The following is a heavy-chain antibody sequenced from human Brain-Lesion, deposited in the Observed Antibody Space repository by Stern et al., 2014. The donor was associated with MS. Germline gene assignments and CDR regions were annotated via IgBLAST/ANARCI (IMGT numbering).Heavy chain of an antibody. CDR3: ARSPATPSGYDRFDY. CDR2: IFPRDSNT. CDR1: GYLFDDYW. J-gene: IGHJ4*02. Sequence: EVQLEESGAEVKKPGESLKISCEASGYLFDDYWIGWVRQMSGRGLELVAIIFPRDSNTRYSPSVQGQVTIAAKRSISPAYVQGSSLKPSDPALYFCARSPATPSGYDRFDYWGQGALVTVSS. V-gene: IGHV5-51*03. D-gene: IGHD5-12*01.